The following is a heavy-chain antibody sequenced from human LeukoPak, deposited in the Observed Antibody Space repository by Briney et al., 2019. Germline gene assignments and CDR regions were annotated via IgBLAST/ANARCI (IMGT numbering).Heavy chain of an antibody. CDR1: GYTFTGYY. CDR2: LNPNIGGT. J-gene: IGHJ4*02. Sequence: ASVKVSCKTSGYTFTGYYIHWVRQAPGQGLECMGWLNPNIGGTEYAQRFQGRITLTRDTPIATAYMELSGLTYDDTAIYYCARKLSSMYPPYFDYWGQGTRVTVSS. V-gene: IGHV1-2*02. CDR3: ARKLSSMYPPYFDY. D-gene: IGHD6-19*01.